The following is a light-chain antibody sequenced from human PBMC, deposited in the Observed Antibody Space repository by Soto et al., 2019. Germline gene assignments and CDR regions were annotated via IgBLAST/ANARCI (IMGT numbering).Light chain of an antibody. CDR1: SSNIGSNY. V-gene: IGLV1-47*02. Sequence: QSLLTQPPSASGTPGQRVTISCSGSSSNIGSNYVYWYQQLPGTAPKLLVFDDNQRPSGVPDRFSDSKSGTSASLAISGLRSEDEADYYCAAWDNSLSGRVFGGGTKVTVL. CDR2: DDN. CDR3: AAWDNSLSGRV. J-gene: IGLJ3*02.